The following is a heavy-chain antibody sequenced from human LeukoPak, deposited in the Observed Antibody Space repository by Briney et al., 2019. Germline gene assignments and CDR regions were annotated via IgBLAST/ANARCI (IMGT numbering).Heavy chain of an antibody. CDR2: IKQDGSEK. CDR1: GFTFSSYW. D-gene: IGHD2-21*02. J-gene: IGHJ4*01. Sequence: GGSLRLSCAASGFTFSSYWMSWVRQAPGKGLEWVANIKQDGSEKYYVDSVKGRFTISRDNAKNSLYLQMNSLRAEDTAVYYCARLTRTYCGGDCSLDYWGQGTLVTVSS. V-gene: IGHV3-7*01. CDR3: ARLTRTYCGGDCSLDY.